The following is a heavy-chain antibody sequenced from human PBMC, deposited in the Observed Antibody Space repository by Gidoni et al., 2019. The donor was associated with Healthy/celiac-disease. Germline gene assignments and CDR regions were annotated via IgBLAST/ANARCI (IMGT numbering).Heavy chain of an antibody. CDR2: ISYDGSNK. Sequence: QVQLVESGGGVVQPGRSLRLSCAASGFTFSSYAMHWVRQAPGKGLEWVAVISYDGSNKYYADSVKGRFTISRDNSKNTLYLQMNSLRAEDTAVYYCARGGLGGYCSGGSCYPFDYWGQGTLVTVSS. CDR3: ARGGLGGYCSGGSCYPFDY. CDR1: GFTFSSYA. J-gene: IGHJ4*02. V-gene: IGHV3-30-3*01. D-gene: IGHD2-15*01.